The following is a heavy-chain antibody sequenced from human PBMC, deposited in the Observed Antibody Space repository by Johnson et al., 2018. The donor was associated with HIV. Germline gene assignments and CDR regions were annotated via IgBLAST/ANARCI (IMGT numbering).Heavy chain of an antibody. CDR2: IYSGGST. J-gene: IGHJ3*02. CDR3: AILSLTFSCYYPGYDAFDI. CDR1: EFNVSSNY. D-gene: IGHD3-22*01. V-gene: IGHV3-66*02. Sequence: VQLVESGGGLVQPGGSLRLSCAASEFNVSSNYMNWVRQAPGRGLEWVSVIYSGGSTYYADSVKGRFTISRDNSKNTLYLQMNSLRIEDTAVYYCAILSLTFSCYYPGYDAFDIWGQGTMVTVSS.